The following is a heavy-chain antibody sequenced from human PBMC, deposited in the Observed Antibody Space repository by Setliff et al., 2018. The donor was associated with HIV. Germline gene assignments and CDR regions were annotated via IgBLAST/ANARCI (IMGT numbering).Heavy chain of an antibody. CDR3: ARLERYSHAYSGYFDY. CDR1: GFTFDDYG. Sequence: PGGSLRLSCAASGFTFDDYGMSWVRQAPGKGLEWVSGINWNGGSTGYADPVKGRFTISRDNAKNSLYLQMNSLRAEDTALYYCARLERYSHAYSGYFDYWGQGTLVTVSS. J-gene: IGHJ4*02. V-gene: IGHV3-20*04. D-gene: IGHD5-18*01. CDR2: INWNGGST.